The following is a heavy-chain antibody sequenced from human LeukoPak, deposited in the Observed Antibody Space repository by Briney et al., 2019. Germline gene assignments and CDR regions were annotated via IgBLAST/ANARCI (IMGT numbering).Heavy chain of an antibody. J-gene: IGHJ6*02. CDR2: IIPILGIA. D-gene: IGHD2-15*01. CDR1: GGTFSSYA. CDR3: ARDQRRDIVVVVRDLGMDV. Sequence: GASVKVSCKASGGTFSSYAISWVRQAPGQGLEWMGRIIPILGIANYAQKFQGRVTITADKSTSTAYMELSSLRSEDTAVYYCARDQRRDIVVVVRDLGMDVWGQGTTVTVSS. V-gene: IGHV1-69*04.